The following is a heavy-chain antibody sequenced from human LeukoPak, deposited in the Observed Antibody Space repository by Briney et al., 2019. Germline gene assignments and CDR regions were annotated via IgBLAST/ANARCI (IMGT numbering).Heavy chain of an antibody. D-gene: IGHD3-22*01. V-gene: IGHV4-59*11. Sequence: PSETLSLTCTVSGGSISSHYWSWIRQPPGKGLEWIGHIYYGGTTNYSPSLKGRVTMSVDLSKHQFSLKLSSLTAADTAVYFCARSYYDSSAWFDPWGQGTLVTVSS. J-gene: IGHJ5*02. CDR3: ARSYYDSSAWFDP. CDR1: GGSISSHY. CDR2: IYYGGTT.